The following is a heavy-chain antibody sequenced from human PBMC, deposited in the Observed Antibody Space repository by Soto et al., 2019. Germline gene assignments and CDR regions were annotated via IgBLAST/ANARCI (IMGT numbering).Heavy chain of an antibody. V-gene: IGHV1-69*01. D-gene: IGHD2-8*02. CDR2: IIPICGTA. J-gene: IGHJ5*02. CDR1: GGTFSSYA. CDR3: ASFLMVYASNWFDP. Sequence: QVQLVQSGAEVKKPGSSVKVSCKASGGTFSSYAISWVRQAPGQGLEWMGGIIPICGTANYAQKFQGRVTITADESTSTAYMELSSLRAEDTAVYYCASFLMVYASNWFDPWGQGTLVTVSS.